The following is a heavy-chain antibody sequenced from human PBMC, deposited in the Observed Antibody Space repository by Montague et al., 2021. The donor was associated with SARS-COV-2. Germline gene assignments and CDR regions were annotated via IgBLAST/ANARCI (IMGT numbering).Heavy chain of an antibody. D-gene: IGHD3-9*01. CDR3: ARGYYDILTGYLDAFDI. CDR1: GFSLSTSGMC. J-gene: IGHJ3*02. CDR2: IDWDDDK. Sequence: VKPTQTFTLTCTFSGFSLSTSGMCVSWIRQPPGKALEWLARIDWDDDKYYSTSLKTRLTISKDTSKNQVVLTMTNMDPVDTATYYCARGYYDILTGYLDAFDIWGQGTMVTVSS. V-gene: IGHV2-70*11.